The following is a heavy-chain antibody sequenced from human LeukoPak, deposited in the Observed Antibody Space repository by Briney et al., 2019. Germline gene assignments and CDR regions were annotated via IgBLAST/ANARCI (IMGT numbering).Heavy chain of an antibody. D-gene: IGHD3-10*01. Sequence: SETLSLTCTVSGGSISSYYWSWIRQPPGKGLEWIGEINHSGSTNYNPSLKSRVTISVDTSKNQFSLKLSSVTAADTAVYYCAKMAKMTYYYDSGSYFDYWGQGTLVTVSS. CDR3: AKMAKMTYYYDSGSYFDY. CDR1: GGSISSYY. CDR2: INHSGST. J-gene: IGHJ4*02. V-gene: IGHV4-34*01.